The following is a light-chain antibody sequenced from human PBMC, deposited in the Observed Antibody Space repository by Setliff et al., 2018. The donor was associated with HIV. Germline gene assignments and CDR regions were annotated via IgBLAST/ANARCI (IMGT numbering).Light chain of an antibody. V-gene: IGLV2-14*03. J-gene: IGLJ2*01. CDR1: SSDVGGYNY. Sequence: QSALAQPASVSGSPGQSITISCTGTSSDVGGYNYVSWYQQHPGKAPKLMIFDVSKRPSGVSNRFSGSKSGNTASLTISGLQAEDEADFYCSSYAGSSSLTFGGGTKVTVL. CDR2: DVS. CDR3: SSYAGSSSLT.